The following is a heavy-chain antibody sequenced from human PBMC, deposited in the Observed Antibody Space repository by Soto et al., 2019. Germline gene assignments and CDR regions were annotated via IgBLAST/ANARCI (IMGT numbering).Heavy chain of an antibody. D-gene: IGHD3-22*01. CDR1: GFTFSSYA. V-gene: IGHV3-23*01. CDR3: ARVRRQRITMIVALSY. J-gene: IGHJ4*02. Sequence: EVQLLESGGGLVQPGGSLRLSCAASGFTFSSYAMSWVRQAPGKGLEWVSAISGSGGSTYYADSVKGRFTISRDNSKNMLDLQMNSLRAEDTAVYYCARVRRQRITMIVALSYWGQGTLVTVSS. CDR2: ISGSGGST.